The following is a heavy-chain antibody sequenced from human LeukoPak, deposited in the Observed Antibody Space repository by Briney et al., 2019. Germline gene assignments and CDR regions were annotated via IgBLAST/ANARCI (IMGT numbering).Heavy chain of an antibody. V-gene: IGHV1-69*13. Sequence: ALVKVSCKASGGTFSSYAISWVRQAPGQGLEWMGGIIPIFGTANYAQKFQGRVTITADESTSTAYMELSSLRSEDTAVYYCARLGYDGSGSSWGQGTLVTVSS. CDR2: IIPIFGTA. D-gene: IGHD3-10*01. CDR1: GGTFSSYA. CDR3: ARLGYDGSGSS. J-gene: IGHJ4*02.